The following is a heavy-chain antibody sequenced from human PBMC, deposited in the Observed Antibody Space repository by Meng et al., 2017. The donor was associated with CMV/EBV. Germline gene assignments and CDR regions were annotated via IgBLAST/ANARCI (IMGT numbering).Heavy chain of an antibody. V-gene: IGHV1-46*01. D-gene: IGHD2-2*01. CDR2: INPSGGST. CDR3: ASAGCSSTSCHKGDAFDI. J-gene: IGHJ3*02. CDR1: GYTFTSYY. Sequence: ASVKVSCKASGYTFTSYYMHWVRQAPGQGLEWMGIINPSGGSTSYAQKFQGRVTMTRDTSTSTVYMELSSLRSEGTAVYYCASAGCSSTSCHKGDAFDIWGQGTMVTVSS.